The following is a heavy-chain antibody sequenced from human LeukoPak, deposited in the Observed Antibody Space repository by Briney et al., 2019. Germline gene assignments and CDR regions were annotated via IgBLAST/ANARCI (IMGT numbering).Heavy chain of an antibody. CDR2: IYYSGST. CDR3: ARGFTYYDFWSGFLWFDP. J-gene: IGHJ5*02. CDR1: GGSISSYY. V-gene: IGHV4-59*01. D-gene: IGHD3-3*01. Sequence: SETLSLTCTVSGGSISSYYWSWIRQPPGKGLEWIGYIYYSGSTNYNPSLKSRVTISVDTSKNQFSLKLSSVTAADTAVYYCARGFTYYDFWSGFLWFDPWGQGTLVTVSS.